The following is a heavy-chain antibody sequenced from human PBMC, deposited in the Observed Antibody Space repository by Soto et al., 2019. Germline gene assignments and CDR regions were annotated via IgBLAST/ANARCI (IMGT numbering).Heavy chain of an antibody. J-gene: IGHJ4*02. Sequence: PGGSLRLSCAAYGFTFSDYYMSWIRQAPGKGLEWVSYISSSGSTIYYADSVKGRFTISRDNAKNSLYLQMNSLRAEDTAVYYCARDLGYYDSSGYFDYWGQGTLVTVSS. CDR1: GFTFSDYY. V-gene: IGHV3-11*01. CDR3: ARDLGYYDSSGYFDY. D-gene: IGHD3-22*01. CDR2: ISSSGSTI.